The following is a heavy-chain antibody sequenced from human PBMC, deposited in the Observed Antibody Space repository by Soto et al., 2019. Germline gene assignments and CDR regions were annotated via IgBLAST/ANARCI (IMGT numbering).Heavy chain of an antibody. CDR2: ISAYNGNT. J-gene: IGHJ4*02. Sequence: EASVKVSCKASGYTFTSYGISWVRQAPGQGLEWMGWISAYNGNTNYAQKLQGRVTMTTDTSTSTAYMELRSLRSDDTAVYYCARGGGSGWPGSGSIDYWGQGTLVTVSS. CDR1: GYTFTSYG. CDR3: ARGGGSGWPGSGSIDY. D-gene: IGHD6-19*01. V-gene: IGHV1-18*01.